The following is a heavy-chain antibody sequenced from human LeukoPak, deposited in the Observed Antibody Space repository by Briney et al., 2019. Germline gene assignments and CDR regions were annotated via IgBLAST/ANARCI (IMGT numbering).Heavy chain of an antibody. CDR2: IYYSGST. Sequence: SETLSLTCTVSGGSISSGGYYWSWIRQHPGKGLEWIGYIYYSGSTYYNPSLKSRVTISVDTSKNQFSLKLSSVTAADTAVYYCARHGGNIFDYWGQGTLVTVSS. V-gene: IGHV4-31*03. J-gene: IGHJ4*02. D-gene: IGHD4-23*01. CDR3: ARHGGNIFDY. CDR1: GGSISSGGYY.